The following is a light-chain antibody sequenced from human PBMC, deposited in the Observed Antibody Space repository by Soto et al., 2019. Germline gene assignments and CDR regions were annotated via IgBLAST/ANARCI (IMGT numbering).Light chain of an antibody. J-gene: IGKJ4*01. CDR2: ATS. CDR3: QQNYSTPLT. Sequence: IQMTQSPSSLSASVGDRVTITCRASQSISTYLNWYQQKQGKAPKVLIYATSSLHSGVPSRFSDSGSETEFTITISSLQTEDGATYVCQQNYSTPLTFCGGTKVDIK. CDR1: QSISTY. V-gene: IGKV1-39*01.